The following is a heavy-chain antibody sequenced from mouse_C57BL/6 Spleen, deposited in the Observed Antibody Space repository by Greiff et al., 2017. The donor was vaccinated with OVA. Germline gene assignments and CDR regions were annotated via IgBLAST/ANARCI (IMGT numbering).Heavy chain of an antibody. V-gene: IGHV1-82*01. CDR1: GYAFSSSW. J-gene: IGHJ2*01. CDR3: ARGTMMVFDY. Sequence: LEESGPELVKPGASVKISCKASGYAFSSSWMNWVKQRPGKGLEWIGRIYPGDGDTNYNGKFKGKATLTADKSSSTAYMQLSSLTSEDSAVYFCARGTMMVFDYWGQGTTLTVSS. CDR2: IYPGDGDT. D-gene: IGHD2-3*01.